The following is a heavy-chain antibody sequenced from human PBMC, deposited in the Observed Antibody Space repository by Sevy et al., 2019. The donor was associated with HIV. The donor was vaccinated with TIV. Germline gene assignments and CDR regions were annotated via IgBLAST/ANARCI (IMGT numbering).Heavy chain of an antibody. CDR2: IYSGVTT. CDR3: ARVSVYYYDSSGYYTTGNAFDF. J-gene: IGHJ3*01. D-gene: IGHD3-22*01. CDR1: GFTVGSNY. V-gene: IGHV3-53*01. Sequence: GGSLRLSCAASGFTVGSNYMSWVRQAPGKGLEWVSIIYSGVTTSYADSVKGRFTISKDNSKNTLYLQMNSLRAEDTAVYYCARVSVYYYDSSGYYTTGNAFDFWGQGTMVTVSS.